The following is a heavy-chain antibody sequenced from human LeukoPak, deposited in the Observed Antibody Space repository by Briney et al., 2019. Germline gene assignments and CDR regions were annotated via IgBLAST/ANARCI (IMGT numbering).Heavy chain of an antibody. V-gene: IGHV3-9*01. D-gene: IGHD3-9*01. CDR3: ARELTGWTPTSWFDP. Sequence: PGRSLRLSCAASGFTFDDYAMHWVRQAPGKGLEWVSGISWNSGSIGYADSVKGRFTISRDNAKNSLYLQMNSLRAEDTAVYYCARELTGWTPTSWFDPWGQGTLVTVSS. CDR2: ISWNSGSI. J-gene: IGHJ5*02. CDR1: GFTFDDYA.